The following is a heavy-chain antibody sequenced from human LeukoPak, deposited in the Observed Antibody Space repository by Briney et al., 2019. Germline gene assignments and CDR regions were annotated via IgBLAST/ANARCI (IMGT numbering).Heavy chain of an antibody. CDR2: IYPGDSDP. Sequence: GESLKISCKASGYTFTTYWIGWVRQMPGKGLEWMGIIYPGDSDPRYSPSFQGQVTISADKSISTAYLQWSSLKASDTAMYYCARRHYYGSGSYSYYFDYWGQGTLVTVSS. D-gene: IGHD3-10*01. J-gene: IGHJ4*02. CDR1: GYTFTTYW. CDR3: ARRHYYGSGSYSYYFDY. V-gene: IGHV5-51*01.